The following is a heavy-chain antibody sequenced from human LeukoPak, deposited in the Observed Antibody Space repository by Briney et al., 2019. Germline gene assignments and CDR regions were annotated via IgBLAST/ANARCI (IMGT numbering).Heavy chain of an antibody. CDR1: GGSISGYY. J-gene: IGHJ4*02. V-gene: IGHV4-59*01. Sequence: SETLSLTCTVSGGSISGYYWSWIRQPPGKGLEWIGYIYYSGSTNYNPSLKRRVTISVDTSKNQFSLKLSSVTAADTAVYYCATSLDDYGELYYFDYWGQGTLVTVSS. D-gene: IGHD4-17*01. CDR2: IYYSGST. CDR3: ATSLDDYGELYYFDY.